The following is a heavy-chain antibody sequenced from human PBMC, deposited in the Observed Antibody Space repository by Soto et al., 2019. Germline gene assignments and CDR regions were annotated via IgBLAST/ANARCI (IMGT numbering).Heavy chain of an antibody. CDR2: ISYDGSNK. Sequence: EGSLRLSCAASGFTFSSYAMHWVRQAPGKGLEWVAVISYDGSNKYYADSVKGRFTISRDNSKNTLYLQMNSLRAEDTAVYYCARSAYNWFDPWGQGTLVTVSS. CDR1: GFTFSSYA. D-gene: IGHD3-16*01. V-gene: IGHV3-30-3*01. J-gene: IGHJ5*02. CDR3: ARSAYNWFDP.